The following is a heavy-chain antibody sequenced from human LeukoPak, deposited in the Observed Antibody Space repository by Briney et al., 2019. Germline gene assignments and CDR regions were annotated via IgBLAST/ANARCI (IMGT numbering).Heavy chain of an antibody. D-gene: IGHD2-8*01. Sequence: GGSLRLSCAASGFTFSSYSMNWVRQAPGKGLEWVSSISSSSSYIYYADSVKGRFTISRDNAKNSLYLQMNSLRAEDTAVYYCARLYEVTGILYYNIAVAFDIWGQGTMVTVSS. CDR1: GFTFSSYS. CDR2: ISSSSSYI. CDR3: ARLYEVTGILYYNIAVAFDI. J-gene: IGHJ3*02. V-gene: IGHV3-21*01.